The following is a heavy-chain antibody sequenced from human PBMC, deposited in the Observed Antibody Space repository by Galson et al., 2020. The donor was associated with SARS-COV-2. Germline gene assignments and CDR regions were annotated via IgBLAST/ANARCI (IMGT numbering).Heavy chain of an antibody. CDR2: ISAYNGNT. V-gene: IGHV1-18*01. CDR1: GYTFTSYG. Sequence: ASVKVSCKASGYTFTSYGISWVRQAPGQGLEWMGWISAYNGNTNYAQKLQGRVTMTTDTSTSTAYMELRSLRSDDTAVYYCARDIDIVVVPAAISWYMDVWGKGTTVTVSS. D-gene: IGHD2-2*01. J-gene: IGHJ6*03. CDR3: ARDIDIVVVPAAISWYMDV.